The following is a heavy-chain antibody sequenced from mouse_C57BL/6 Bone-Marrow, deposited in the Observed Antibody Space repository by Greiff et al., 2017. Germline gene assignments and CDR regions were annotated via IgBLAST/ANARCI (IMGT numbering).Heavy chain of an antibody. CDR3: AREIDYYYGSRGY. CDR2: IYPRSGNT. CDR1: GYTFTSYG. J-gene: IGHJ2*01. Sequence: QVQLQQSGAELARPGASVQLSCKASGYTFTSYGLSWVKQRTGQGLDWIGEIYPRSGNTYYNETFKGKATLTADKSSSTAYMELRSLTSEDSAVYFCAREIDYYYGSRGYWGQGTTLTVSS. V-gene: IGHV1-81*01. D-gene: IGHD1-1*01.